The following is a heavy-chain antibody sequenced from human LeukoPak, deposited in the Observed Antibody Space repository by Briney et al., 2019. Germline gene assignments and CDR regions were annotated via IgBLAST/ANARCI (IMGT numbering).Heavy chain of an antibody. D-gene: IGHD2-21*02. Sequence: SETLSLTCAGYGGSFSGYYWSWIRQPPGKGLEWIGEINHSGSTNYNTSLKSRVTISVDTSKNQFSLKLSSVTAADTALYYCARGVVAVTANDYYYYMDVWGKGTTVTVSS. J-gene: IGHJ6*03. CDR2: INHSGST. V-gene: IGHV4-34*01. CDR3: ARGVVAVTANDYYYYMDV. CDR1: GGSFSGYY.